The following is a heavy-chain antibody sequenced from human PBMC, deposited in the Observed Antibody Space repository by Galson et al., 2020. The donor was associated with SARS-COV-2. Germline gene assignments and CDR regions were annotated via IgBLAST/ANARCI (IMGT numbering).Heavy chain of an antibody. CDR3: ARDEGYYGSGSQLDY. V-gene: IGHV3-21*01. D-gene: IGHD3-10*01. J-gene: IGHJ4*02. CDR1: GFTFSSYS. CDR2: ISSSSSYI. Sequence: GGSLRLSCAASGFTFSSYSMNWVRQAPGKGLEWVSSISSSSSYIYYADSVKGRFTISRDNAKNSLYLQMNSLRAEDTAVYYCARDEGYYGSGSQLDYWGQGTLVTVSS.